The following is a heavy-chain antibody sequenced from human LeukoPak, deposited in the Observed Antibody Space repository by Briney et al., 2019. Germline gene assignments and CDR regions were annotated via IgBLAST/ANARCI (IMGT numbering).Heavy chain of an antibody. V-gene: IGHV3-30-3*01. CDR2: ISYDGSNK. Sequence: SGGSLRLSCAASGFTFSSYWMSWVRQAPGKGLEWAAMISYDGSNKYYADSVKGRFTISRDNSKNTLYLQMYSLRVEDTAVYYCARDHLFSDYWGQGTLVTVSS. CDR1: GFTFSSYW. J-gene: IGHJ4*02. CDR3: ARDHLFSDY.